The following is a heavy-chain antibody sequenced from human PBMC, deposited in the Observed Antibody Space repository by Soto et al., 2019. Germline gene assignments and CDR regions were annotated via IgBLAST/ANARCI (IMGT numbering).Heavy chain of an antibody. V-gene: IGHV3-13*04. Sequence: PGGSLRLSCSASGFTFSNYDMHWVRQATGKGLEWVSGIGTAGDTYYLGSVKGRFTTSRENAKNSLYLQMNSLSAGDTAVYYCTRGAQGFDYWGQGTLVTVSS. CDR2: IGTAGDT. J-gene: IGHJ4*02. CDR3: TRGAQGFDY. CDR1: GFTFSNYD.